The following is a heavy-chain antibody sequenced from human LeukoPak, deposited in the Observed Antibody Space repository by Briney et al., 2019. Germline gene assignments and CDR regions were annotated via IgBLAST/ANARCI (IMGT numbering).Heavy chain of an antibody. J-gene: IGHJ4*02. D-gene: IGHD4-11*01. V-gene: IGHV3-23*01. CDR2: ISGSGGST. Sequence: GGSLRLSCAASGFTFSSYAMSWVRQAPGKGLEWDSAISGSGGSTYYADSVKGRFTISRDNSKNTLYLQMNSLRAEDTAVYYCAKTTTVISRYSDYWGQGTLVTVSS. CDR1: GFTFSSYA. CDR3: AKTTTVISRYSDY.